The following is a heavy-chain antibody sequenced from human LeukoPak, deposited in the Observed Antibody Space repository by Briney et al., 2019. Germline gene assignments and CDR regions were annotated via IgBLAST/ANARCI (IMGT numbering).Heavy chain of an antibody. CDR3: ARDLGNTGWYTFDY. Sequence: SQTLSLTCAISGDSVSSINGAWNWIRQSPSRGLEWLGRTYFRSRWYNEFAESLKGRMPIDPDTSKNQYSLQLTSVTPEDTAVYYCARDLGNTGWYTFDYWGQGTLVTVSS. J-gene: IGHJ4*02. D-gene: IGHD6-19*01. V-gene: IGHV6-1*01. CDR2: TYFRSRWYN. CDR1: GDSVSSINGA.